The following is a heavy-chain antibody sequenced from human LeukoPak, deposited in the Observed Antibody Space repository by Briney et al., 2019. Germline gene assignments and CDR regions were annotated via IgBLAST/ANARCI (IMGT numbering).Heavy chain of an antibody. J-gene: IGHJ5*02. Sequence: GGSLRLSCAASGFTFSSYAMSWVRQAPGKGLEWVSVIYSGGTTYYADSVKGRFTISRDNSKNTLYLQMNSLRADDTAVYYCARVTDMGWFDPWGQGTLVTVSS. D-gene: IGHD2-15*01. V-gene: IGHV3-53*01. CDR1: GFTFSSYA. CDR3: ARVTDMGWFDP. CDR2: IYSGGTT.